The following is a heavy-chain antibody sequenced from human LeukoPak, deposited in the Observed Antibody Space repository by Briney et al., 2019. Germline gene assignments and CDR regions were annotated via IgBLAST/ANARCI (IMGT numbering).Heavy chain of an antibody. CDR2: IYYSGST. D-gene: IGHD6-19*01. V-gene: IGHV4-39*01. J-gene: IGHJ4*02. CDR1: GGSISSSSYY. Sequence: KPSETLSLTCTVSGGSISSSSYYWVWIRQPPGKGLEWIGSIYYSGSTYYNPSLKSRVTLSVDTSKNQFSLKLTSVTAADTAVYYCARLSSSGWYTFDYWGQGTLVTVSS. CDR3: ARLSSSGWYTFDY.